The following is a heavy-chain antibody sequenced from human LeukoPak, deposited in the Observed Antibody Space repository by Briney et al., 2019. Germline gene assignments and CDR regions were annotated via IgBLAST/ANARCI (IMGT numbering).Heavy chain of an antibody. CDR2: VKSKTDGGTT. CDR1: GFTFNNAW. Sequence: GGSLRLSCAASGFTFNNAWMNWVRQAPGKGLEWVGRVKSKTDGGTTDYAAPVEGRFTISRDDSKNTLYLQMNSLRAEDTAVYYCAKFSVVPAALDYWGQGTLVTVSS. CDR3: AKFSVVPAALDY. J-gene: IGHJ4*02. D-gene: IGHD2-2*01. V-gene: IGHV3-15*07.